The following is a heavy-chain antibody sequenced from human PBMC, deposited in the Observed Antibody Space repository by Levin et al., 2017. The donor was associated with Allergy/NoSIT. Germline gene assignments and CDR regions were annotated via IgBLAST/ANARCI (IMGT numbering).Heavy chain of an antibody. D-gene: IGHD4-17*01. CDR3: ARLPYGDLRVDI. V-gene: IGHV1-69*04. Sequence: ASVKVSCKASGGTFSSYAISWVRQAPGQGLEWMGRIIPILGIANYAQKFQGRVTITADKSTSTAYMELSSLRSEDTAVYYCARLPYGDLRVDIWGQGTMVTVSS. J-gene: IGHJ3*02. CDR1: GGTFSSYA. CDR2: IIPILGIA.